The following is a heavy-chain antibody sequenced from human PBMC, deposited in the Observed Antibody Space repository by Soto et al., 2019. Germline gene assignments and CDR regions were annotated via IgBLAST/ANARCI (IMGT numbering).Heavy chain of an antibody. Sequence: GESLKISFKGSGYSFTSYWIGWVRHMPVKGLEWMGIIYPVDSYTRYSPSFQGQVTISADKSISTAYLQWSSLKASDTAMYYCARRDGSGGYYYYGMAVWGECPPITVSS. V-gene: IGHV5-51*03. CDR1: GYSFTSYW. CDR2: IYPVDSYT. CDR3: ARRDGSGGYYYYGMAV. J-gene: IGHJ6*04. D-gene: IGHD3-16*01.